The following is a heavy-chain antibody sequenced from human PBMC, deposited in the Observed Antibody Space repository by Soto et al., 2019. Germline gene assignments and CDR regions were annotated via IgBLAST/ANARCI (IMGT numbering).Heavy chain of an antibody. J-gene: IGHJ4*02. CDR3: ARHRRDFDY. CDR2: IYYSGST. CDR1: GGSFSGYY. Sequence: SETLSLTCAVYGGSFSGYYWSWIRQPPGKGLEWIGYIYYSGSTNYNPSLKSRVTISVDTSKNQFSLKLSSVTAADTAVYYCARHRRDFDYWGQGTLVTVSS. V-gene: IGHV4-59*08.